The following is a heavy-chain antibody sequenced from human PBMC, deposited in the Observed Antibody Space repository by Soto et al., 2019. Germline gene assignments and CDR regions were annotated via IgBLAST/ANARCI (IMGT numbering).Heavy chain of an antibody. CDR1: GGSVSSGIYY. D-gene: IGHD3-10*01. J-gene: IGHJ6*02. V-gene: IGHV4-61*01. CDR3: AKHSETMVELFYYYAMDV. CDR2: IYYSGST. Sequence: PSETLSLTCTVSGGSVSSGIYYWSWIRQPPGKGLELIGYIYYSGSTNYNPSLKSRVTISVDTSKNQFSLKLSSVTTADTAVYYCAKHSETMVELFYYYAMDVWGQGTSVTAP.